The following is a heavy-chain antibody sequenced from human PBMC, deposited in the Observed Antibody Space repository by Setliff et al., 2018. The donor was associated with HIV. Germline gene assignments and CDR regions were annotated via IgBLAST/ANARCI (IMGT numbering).Heavy chain of an antibody. J-gene: IGHJ3*01. V-gene: IGHV4-39*01. CDR1: GGSISSSSYY. D-gene: IGHD3-22*01. CDR3: ARQGAGYYYESSEYYTGNGFDF. CDR2: IYYSGST. Sequence: SSETLSLTCTVSGGSISSSSYYWGWIRQAPGKGLEWIGSIYYSGSTYYNPSLRSRVTISPQTSKNQFSLELTSVTAADTAVYYCARQGAGYYYESSEYYTGNGFDFWGQGTLVTVSS.